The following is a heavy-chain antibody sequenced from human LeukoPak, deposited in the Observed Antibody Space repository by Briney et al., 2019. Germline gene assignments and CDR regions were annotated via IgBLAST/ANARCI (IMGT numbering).Heavy chain of an antibody. Sequence: PGGSLRLSCAASGFTVSSNYMSWVRQAPGKGLEWVSVIYSGGSTYYADSVKGRFTISRHNSKNTLYLQMNSLRAADTAVYYCVTGIFTSSPAGMDVWGQGTTVTVSS. J-gene: IGHJ6*02. CDR3: VTGIFTSSPAGMDV. V-gene: IGHV3-53*04. D-gene: IGHD3-3*01. CDR1: GFTVSSNY. CDR2: IYSGGST.